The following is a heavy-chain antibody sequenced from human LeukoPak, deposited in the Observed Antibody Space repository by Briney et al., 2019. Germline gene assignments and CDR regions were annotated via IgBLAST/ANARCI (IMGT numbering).Heavy chain of an antibody. V-gene: IGHV3-30*18. Sequence: GRSLRLSCAASGFTFSNYGMHWARQAPGKGLEWMAVISYDGSNKDYADSVKGRFTISRDNSKNTLYLQMNGLRDEDTAVYYCAKDLWGPFDYWGQGTLVTVSS. D-gene: IGHD7-27*01. J-gene: IGHJ4*02. CDR3: AKDLWGPFDY. CDR1: GFTFSNYG. CDR2: ISYDGSNK.